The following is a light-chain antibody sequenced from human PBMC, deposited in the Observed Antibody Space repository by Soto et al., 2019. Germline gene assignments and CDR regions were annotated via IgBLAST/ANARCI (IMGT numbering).Light chain of an antibody. CDR1: QSFSSD. V-gene: IGKV3-15*01. CDR3: QHYHGWPFT. Sequence: EILMTQSPATLSVSSGERATLSCRASQSFSSDLAWYQHHPVQAPRLLIYGASTRVTGTPPRFSGSGSGTEFTLTITSLQAEDFAVYYCQHYHGWPFTFGQGTKLEMK. CDR2: GAS. J-gene: IGKJ2*01.